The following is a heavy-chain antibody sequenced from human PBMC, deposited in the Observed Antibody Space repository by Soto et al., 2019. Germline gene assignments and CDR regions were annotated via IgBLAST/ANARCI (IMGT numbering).Heavy chain of an antibody. CDR3: VKDHDEDFGYDLDYFNY. V-gene: IGHV3-7*05. J-gene: IGHJ4*02. CDR2: INQDGSEK. Sequence: GGSLRLSCAASGFTFSSYWMTWVRQAPGKGLEWVANINQDGSEKYYVDSVKGRFTISRDSAKNSLYLQMNSLRAEDTAFYYCVKDHDEDFGYDLDYFNYWRQGPLVTVSS. CDR1: GFTFSSYW. D-gene: IGHD5-12*01.